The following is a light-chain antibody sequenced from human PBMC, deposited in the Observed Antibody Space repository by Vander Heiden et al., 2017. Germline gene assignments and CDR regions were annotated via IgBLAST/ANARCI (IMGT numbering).Light chain of an antibody. CDR3: QQSYGTPRT. V-gene: IGKV1-39*01. Sequence: DIQLTQSPSSLSASVGDRVTITCRASQSISSYLNWYQQKPGKAPKLLIYAASSLQSGVPSRFSGSGSGTDFTLTISSLQPEDFATYYCQQSYGTPRTFGQGTKVXIK. J-gene: IGKJ1*01. CDR2: AAS. CDR1: QSISSY.